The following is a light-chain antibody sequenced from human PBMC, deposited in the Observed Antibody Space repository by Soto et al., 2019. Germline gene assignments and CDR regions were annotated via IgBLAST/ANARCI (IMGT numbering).Light chain of an antibody. CDR3: HQYASEPLT. Sequence: EIVLTQSPGTLSLSPGESATLSCRASQSVGRDYLAWFQHTPGQAPRLLIYDASTRATGVPDRFSGSVSGTDFTFTVSRLEPEDFAVYYCHQYASEPLTFGGGTKLEI. J-gene: IGKJ4*01. V-gene: IGKV3-20*01. CDR1: QSVGRDY. CDR2: DAS.